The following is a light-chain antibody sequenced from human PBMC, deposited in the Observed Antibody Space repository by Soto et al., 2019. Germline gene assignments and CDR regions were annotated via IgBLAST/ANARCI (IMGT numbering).Light chain of an antibody. CDR1: QSIRSY. J-gene: IGKJ3*01. CDR3: QQSYSFT. Sequence: DIQMTQSASSLSASVGDRVTITCRASQSIRSYLNWYQQKRGKAPKLLIYAASSLQSGVPSRFGGSGSGTDFTLTISSLQPSDFATYYCQQSYSFTFGPGSKVYS. V-gene: IGKV1-39*01. CDR2: AAS.